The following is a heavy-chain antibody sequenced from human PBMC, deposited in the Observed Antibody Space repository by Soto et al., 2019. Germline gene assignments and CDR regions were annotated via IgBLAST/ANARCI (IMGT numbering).Heavy chain of an antibody. J-gene: IGHJ6*02. CDR2: INHSGST. Sequence: SETLSLTCAVYGGSFSGYYWSWIRQPPGKGLEWIGEINHSGSTNYNPSLKSRVTISVDTSKNQFSLKLSSVTAADTAVYYCATIHSSSWYFLGGMDVWGQGTTVTVSS. V-gene: IGHV4-34*01. CDR3: ATIHSSSWYFLGGMDV. CDR1: GGSFSGYY. D-gene: IGHD6-13*01.